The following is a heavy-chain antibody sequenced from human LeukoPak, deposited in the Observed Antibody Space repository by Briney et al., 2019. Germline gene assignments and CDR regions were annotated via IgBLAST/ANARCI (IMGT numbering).Heavy chain of an antibody. Sequence: SETLSLTCAVYGGSFSGYYWSRIRQPPGKGLEWIGEINHSGSTNYNPSLKSRVTISVDTSKNQFSLKLSSVTAADTAVYYCARGYSSSWYYYYGMDVWGKGTTVTVSS. V-gene: IGHV4-34*01. CDR3: ARGYSSSWYYYYGMDV. CDR1: GGSFSGYY. CDR2: INHSGST. J-gene: IGHJ6*04. D-gene: IGHD6-13*01.